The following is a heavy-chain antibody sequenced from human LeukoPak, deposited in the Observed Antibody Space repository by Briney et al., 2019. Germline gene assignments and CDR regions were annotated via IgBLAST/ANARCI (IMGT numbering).Heavy chain of an antibody. CDR2: INPNSGGT. V-gene: IGHV1-2*02. J-gene: IGHJ5*02. CDR3: ARRAEDGYNYSWFDP. CDR1: GYTFTGYY. D-gene: IGHD5-24*01. Sequence: GASVKVSCKASGYTFTGYYMHWVRQAPGQGLEWMGWINPNSGGTNYAQKFQGRVTMTRDTSISTAYMELSRLRSDDTAVYYCARRAEDGYNYSWFDPWGQGTLVTVSS.